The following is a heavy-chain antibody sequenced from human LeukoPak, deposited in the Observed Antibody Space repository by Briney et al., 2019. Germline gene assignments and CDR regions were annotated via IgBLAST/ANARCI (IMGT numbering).Heavy chain of an antibody. CDR2: INPSGGSA. CDR3: ARDYSGPAAFDWFDP. Sequence: GASVKVSCKASGYTFTSYHMHWVRQAPGQGLEWMGIINPSGGSASYAQKFQGRVTMTRDTSTSTVYMELSSLRSEDTAVYYCARDYSGPAAFDWFDPWGQGTLVTVSS. CDR1: GYTFTSYH. V-gene: IGHV1-46*01. D-gene: IGHD6-13*01. J-gene: IGHJ5*02.